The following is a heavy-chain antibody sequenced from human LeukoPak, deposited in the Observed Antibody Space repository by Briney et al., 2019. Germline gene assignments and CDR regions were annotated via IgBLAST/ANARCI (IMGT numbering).Heavy chain of an antibody. D-gene: IGHD2-8*02. CDR3: ARDSPYGTAGY. V-gene: IGHV3-21*01. Sequence: GGSLRLSCAASGFTFSNYNMNWVRQAPGKGLEWVSSISSSSSYIYYANSVKGRFTISRDNTKNSLYLQMNSLRAEDTAVYYCARDSPYGTAGYWGQGTLVTVSS. J-gene: IGHJ4*02. CDR2: ISSSSSYI. CDR1: GFTFSNYN.